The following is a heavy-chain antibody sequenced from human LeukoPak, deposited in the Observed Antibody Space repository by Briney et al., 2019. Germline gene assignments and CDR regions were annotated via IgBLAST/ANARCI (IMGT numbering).Heavy chain of an antibody. J-gene: IGHJ4*02. CDR3: ARVRPNHWETDFDY. CDR1: GGSISSYY. V-gene: IGHV4-59*01. D-gene: IGHD1-26*01. Sequence: LETLSLTCTVSGGSISSYYWSWVRQPPGKGLEWIGYIYYSGSTNYNPSLKSRVTISVDTSKNQFSLKLSSVTAADTAVYYCARVRPNHWETDFDYWGQGTLVTVSS. CDR2: IYYSGST.